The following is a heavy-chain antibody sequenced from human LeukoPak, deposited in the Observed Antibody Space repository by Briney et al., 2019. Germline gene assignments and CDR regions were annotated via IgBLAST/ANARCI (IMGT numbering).Heavy chain of an antibody. J-gene: IGHJ6*03. D-gene: IGHD3-3*01. CDR3: ARDRSQRITIFGVAPGVYYYYYMDV. V-gene: IGHV4-4*07. CDR1: GGSISSYY. CDR2: IYTSGST. Sequence: SETLSLTCTVSGGSISSYYWSWIRQPAGKGLEWIGRIYTSGSTNYNPSLKSRVTMSVDTSKNQFSLKLSYVTAADTAVYYCARDRSQRITIFGVAPGVYYYYYMDVWGKGTTVTVSS.